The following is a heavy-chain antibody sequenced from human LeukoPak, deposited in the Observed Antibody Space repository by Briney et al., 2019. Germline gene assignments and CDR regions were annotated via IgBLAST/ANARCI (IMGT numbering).Heavy chain of an antibody. CDR2: INHNGNVN. D-gene: IGHD6-19*01. J-gene: IGHJ4*02. V-gene: IGHV3-7*03. CDR3: AICAGYSSGWYYFDY. CDR1: GFTFSSYW. Sequence: GGSLRLSCAASGFTFSSYWMNWARQAPGKGLEWVASINHNGNVNYYVDSVKGRFTISRDNSKNTLYLQMNSLRAEDTAVYYCAICAGYSSGWYYFDYWGQGTLVTVSS.